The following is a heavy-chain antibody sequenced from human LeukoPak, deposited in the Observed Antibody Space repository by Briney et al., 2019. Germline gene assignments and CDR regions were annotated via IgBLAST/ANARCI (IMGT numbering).Heavy chain of an antibody. CDR1: GYTFTSYD. Sequence: GASVTVSCKASGYTFTSYDINWVRQAPGQGLEWMGWMNPNSGNTDYAQKFQGRVTMTRNTSISTAYMELSSLRSEDTAVYYCARAPTGYSYGPYYYYYYGMDVWGQGTTVTVSS. D-gene: IGHD5-18*01. J-gene: IGHJ6*02. V-gene: IGHV1-8*01. CDR2: MNPNSGNT. CDR3: ARAPTGYSYGPYYYYYYGMDV.